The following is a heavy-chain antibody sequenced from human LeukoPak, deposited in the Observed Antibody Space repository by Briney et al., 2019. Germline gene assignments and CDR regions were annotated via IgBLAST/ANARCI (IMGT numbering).Heavy chain of an antibody. CDR2: INQDGSQK. CDR1: GFRFSTYW. V-gene: IGHV3-7*01. D-gene: IGHD2/OR15-2a*01. J-gene: IGHJ4*02. Sequence: PGGSLRLSCTASGFRFSTYWVSWVRQAPGKGLEWVASINQDGSQKEYVDSVKGRFTISRDNAKNSLFLQMNSLRAEDTAVYYCARLRDDTTNYYYWGQGALVTVAS. CDR3: ARLRDDTTNYYY.